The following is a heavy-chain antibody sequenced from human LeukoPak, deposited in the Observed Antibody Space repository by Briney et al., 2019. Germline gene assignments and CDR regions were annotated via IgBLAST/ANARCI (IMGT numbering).Heavy chain of an antibody. D-gene: IGHD3-22*01. CDR2: ISYDGINK. Sequence: GGSLRLSCAVSGFTFSSYAMHWVRQAPGKGLEWVAVISYDGINKYYADSVKGPFTISRDNSKNTLYLQMNSLRAEDTAVYYCARALYYYDSSGYGPGFDYWGQGTLVTVSS. J-gene: IGHJ4*02. CDR3: ARALYYYDSSGYGPGFDY. V-gene: IGHV3-30-3*01. CDR1: GFTFSSYA.